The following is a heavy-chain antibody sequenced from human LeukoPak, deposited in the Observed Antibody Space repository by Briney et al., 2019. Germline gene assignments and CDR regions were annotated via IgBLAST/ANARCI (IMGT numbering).Heavy chain of an antibody. J-gene: IGHJ4*02. CDR3: ARGAGYGPPFDY. CDR2: INPNSGGT. V-gene: IGHV1-2*02. CDR1: GYTFTSYD. Sequence: ASVKVSCKASGYTFTSYDINWVRQATGQGLEWMGWINPNSGGTNYAQKFQGRVTMTRDTSIGTAYMELSRLRSDDTAVYYCARGAGYGPPFDYWGQGTLVTVSS. D-gene: IGHD5-18*01.